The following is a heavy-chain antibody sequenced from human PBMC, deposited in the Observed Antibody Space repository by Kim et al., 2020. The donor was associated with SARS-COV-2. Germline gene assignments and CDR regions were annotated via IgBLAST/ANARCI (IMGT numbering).Heavy chain of an antibody. CDR2: IDTNSGKP. D-gene: IGHD3-3*01. Sequence: ASVKVSCKASGYTFTTFAMNWVRQAPGQGLEWMGWIDTNSGKPTYVQGFTGRFVFSLDTSVSTAYLQISSLKPDDTAIYYCARDLGLNYDSALDIWGQGT. CDR1: GYTFTTFA. V-gene: IGHV7-4-1*02. J-gene: IGHJ3*02. CDR3: ARDLGLNYDSALDI.